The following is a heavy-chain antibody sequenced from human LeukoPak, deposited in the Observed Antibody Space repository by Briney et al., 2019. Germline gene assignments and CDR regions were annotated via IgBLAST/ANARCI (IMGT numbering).Heavy chain of an antibody. Sequence: ASVKVSCKASGYTFTSYYMHWVRQAPGQGLEWMRIINPSGGSTSYAQKFQGRVTMTRDTSTSTVYMELSSLRSEDTAVYYCARSMGPGPDYGDYDPTFDYWGQGTLVTVSS. CDR3: ARSMGPGPDYGDYDPTFDY. J-gene: IGHJ4*02. CDR1: GYTFTSYY. CDR2: INPSGGST. D-gene: IGHD4-17*01. V-gene: IGHV1-46*01.